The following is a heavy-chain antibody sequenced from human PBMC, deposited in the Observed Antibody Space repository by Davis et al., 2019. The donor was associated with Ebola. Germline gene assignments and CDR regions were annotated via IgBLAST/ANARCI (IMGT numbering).Heavy chain of an antibody. J-gene: IGHJ5*02. CDR3: ARVATDWFDP. Sequence: PGGSLRLSCAASGFTFSSYAMSWVRQAPGKGLEWVSAISGSGGSTNYADSVKGRFTISRDNAKNTLYLQMNSLRVEDAGLYFCARVATDWFDPWGQGTLVTVSS. V-gene: IGHV3-23*01. CDR2: ISGSGGST. CDR1: GFTFSSYA.